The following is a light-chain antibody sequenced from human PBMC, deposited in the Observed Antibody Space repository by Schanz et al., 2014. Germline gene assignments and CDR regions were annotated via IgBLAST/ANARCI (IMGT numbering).Light chain of an antibody. J-gene: IGLJ3*02. CDR1: SSDIGGYIF. CDR3: QSYDSSLSGWV. V-gene: IGLV2-8*01. CDR2: EVN. Sequence: QSALTQPPSASGSPGQSVTISCTGTSSDIGGYIFVSWYQQHPGKAPKLMIYEVNKRPSGVPVRFSGSKSGNTASLTVTGLQAEDETDYYCQSYDSSLSGWVFGGGTKLTVL.